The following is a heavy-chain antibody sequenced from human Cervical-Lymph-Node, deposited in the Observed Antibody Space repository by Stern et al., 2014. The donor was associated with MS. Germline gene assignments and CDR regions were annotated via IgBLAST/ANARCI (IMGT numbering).Heavy chain of an antibody. D-gene: IGHD3-16*01. CDR1: GASISTVGYY. V-gene: IGHV4-31*03. CDR2: ISYIGST. CDR3: ARSDRLWGSFDY. J-gene: IGHJ4*02. Sequence: QVQLQESGPGLVKPSQTLSLTCTVSGASISTVGYYWSWIRQHPGKGLEWIAYISYIGSTYYNPSLKSRVSISADTSKNQFSLNLTSVNVADTALYYCARSDRLWGSFDYWGQGILVAVSS.